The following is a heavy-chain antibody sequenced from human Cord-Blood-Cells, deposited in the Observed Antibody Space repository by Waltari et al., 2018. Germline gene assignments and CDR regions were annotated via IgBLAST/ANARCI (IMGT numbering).Heavy chain of an antibody. CDR3: ARDRGIAARRGAFDI. Sequence: QVQLQESGPGLVKPSGTLSLTCAVSGGSISSSNWWSWVRQPPGKGLEWIGEIYHGGSANYTPSLKRRVTISVDTSKNQFSLKLSSVTAADTAVYYCARDRGIAARRGAFDIWGQGTMVTVSS. J-gene: IGHJ3*02. D-gene: IGHD6-6*01. CDR1: GGSISSSNW. CDR2: IYHGGSA. V-gene: IGHV4-4*02.